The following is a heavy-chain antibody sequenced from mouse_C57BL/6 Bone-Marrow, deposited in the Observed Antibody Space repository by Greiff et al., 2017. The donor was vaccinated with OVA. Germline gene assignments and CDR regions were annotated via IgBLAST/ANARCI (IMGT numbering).Heavy chain of an antibody. CDR2: IYPGDGDI. CDR3: ARGAY. Sequence: VQLKQSGAELVKPGASVKISCKASGYAFSNYWVNWVKQRPGKGLEWIGQIYPGDGDINYNGKFKGKATLTADKSSSTAYMQFSSLTSEDSAVYFCARGAYWGQGTTLTVSS. J-gene: IGHJ2*01. V-gene: IGHV1-80*01. CDR1: GYAFSNYW.